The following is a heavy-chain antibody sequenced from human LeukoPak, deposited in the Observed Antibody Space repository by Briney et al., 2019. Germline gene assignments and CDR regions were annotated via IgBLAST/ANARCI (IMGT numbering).Heavy chain of an antibody. CDR1: GGSISSYY. D-gene: IGHD6-6*01. J-gene: IGHJ4*02. CDR3: ARVGLVRGFDY. Sequence: SETLFLTCTVSGGSISSYYWSWIRQPAGKGLEWIGRIYTSGSTNYNPSLKSRVTMSGDTSKNQFSLKLSSVTAADTAVYYCARVGLVRGFDYWGQGTLVTVSS. V-gene: IGHV4-4*07. CDR2: IYTSGST.